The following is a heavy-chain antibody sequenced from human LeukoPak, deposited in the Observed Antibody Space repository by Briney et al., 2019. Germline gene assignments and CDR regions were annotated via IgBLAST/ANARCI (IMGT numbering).Heavy chain of an antibody. CDR1: GYTFTGYY. D-gene: IGHD2-8*01. Sequence: ASVKVSCKASGYTFTGYYMHWVRQAPGQGLEWMGWINPNSGGTNYAQKFQGRVTMTRDTSISTAYMELSRLRSDDTAVYCCARRSRINGNWFDPWGQGTLVTVSS. J-gene: IGHJ5*02. V-gene: IGHV1-2*02. CDR3: ARRSRINGNWFDP. CDR2: INPNSGGT.